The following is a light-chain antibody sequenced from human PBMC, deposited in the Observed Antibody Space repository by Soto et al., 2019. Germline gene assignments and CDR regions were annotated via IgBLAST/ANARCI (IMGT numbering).Light chain of an antibody. CDR3: CAYAGSNTYV. V-gene: IGLV2-23*01. CDR2: EGS. J-gene: IGLJ1*01. Sequence: QSVLTQPASVSGSPGQSITISCTGTSSDVGRYNFVSWYQQHPGTAPELMIYEGSKRPSGVSNRFSGSKSGNTASLTISGLQAEDEADYYCCAYAGSNTYVFGTGTKVNVL. CDR1: SSDVGRYNF.